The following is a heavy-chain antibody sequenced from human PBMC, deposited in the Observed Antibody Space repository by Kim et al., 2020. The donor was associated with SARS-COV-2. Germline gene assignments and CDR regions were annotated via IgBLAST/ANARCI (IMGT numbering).Heavy chain of an antibody. V-gene: IGHV3-64D*09. CDR2: ISSSGDRT. D-gene: IGHD3-10*01. Sequence: GGSLRLSCLASGFTFSSYTMEWVRQAPGKGLEYVSAISSSGDRTNYADSVKDRFTISRDNSKNTLYLQMSSLRAEDTAVYYCVKDRAKLWFGELHYFGYWGQGTLVTVSS. CDR3: VKDRAKLWFGELHYFGY. J-gene: IGHJ4*02. CDR1: GFTFSSYT.